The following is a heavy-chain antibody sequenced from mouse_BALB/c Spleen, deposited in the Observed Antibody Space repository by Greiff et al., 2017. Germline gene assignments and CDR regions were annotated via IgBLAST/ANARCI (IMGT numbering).Heavy chain of an antibody. CDR3: ARGRDYDYSWFAY. CDR1: GFTFSSFG. J-gene: IGHJ3*01. Sequence: EVQRVESGGGLVQPGGSRKLSCAASGFTFSSFGMHWVRQAPEKGLEWVAYISSGSSTIYYADTVKGRFPISRDNPKNTLFLQMTSLRSEDTAMYYCARGRDYDYSWFAYWGQGTLVTVSA. V-gene: IGHV5-17*02. CDR2: ISSGSSTI. D-gene: IGHD2-4*01.